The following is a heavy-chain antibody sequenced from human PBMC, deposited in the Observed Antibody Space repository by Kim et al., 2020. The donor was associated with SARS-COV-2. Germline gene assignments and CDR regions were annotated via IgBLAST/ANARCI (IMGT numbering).Heavy chain of an antibody. CDR2: LIPGDGST. J-gene: IGHJ4*02. CDR1: GFNFSNYA. Sequence: GGSLRLSCAASGFNFSNYAMSWVRQAPGKGLEWVSTLIPGDGSTYYADSVKGRVTMSRDNSRNTVYLEMNSLRAEDTAIYFCAKSLDDYGDVSDNWGQGTLVTVSS. D-gene: IGHD4-17*01. CDR3: AKSLDDYGDVSDN. V-gene: IGHV3-23*01.